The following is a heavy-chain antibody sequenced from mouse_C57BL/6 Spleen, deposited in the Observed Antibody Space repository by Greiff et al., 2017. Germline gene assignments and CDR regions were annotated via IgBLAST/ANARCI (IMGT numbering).Heavy chain of an antibody. V-gene: IGHV1-77*01. J-gene: IGHJ4*01. Sequence: QVQLQQSGAELVKPGASVKISCKASGYTFTDYYINWVKQRPGQGLEWIGKIGPGSGSTYYNEKFKGKATLTADKSSSTAYMQLSSLTSEDSAVYYCAVGLRPEGYYAMDYWGQGTSVTVSS. D-gene: IGHD2-4*01. CDR3: AVGLRPEGYYAMDY. CDR2: IGPGSGST. CDR1: GYTFTDYY.